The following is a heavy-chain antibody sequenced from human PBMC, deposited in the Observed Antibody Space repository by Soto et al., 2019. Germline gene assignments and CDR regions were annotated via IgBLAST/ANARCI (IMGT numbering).Heavy chain of an antibody. CDR1: GFTFSSYA. CDR2: ISGSGGST. V-gene: IGHV3-23*01. Sequence: EVQLLESGGGLVQPGGSLRLSCAASGFTFSSYAMSWVHQAPGKGLEWVSAISGSGGSTYYADSVKGRFTISRDNSKNTLYLQMNSLRAEDTAVYYCAKNVWGITIFGGMDVWGQGTTVTVSS. CDR3: AKNVWGITIFGGMDV. D-gene: IGHD3-9*01. J-gene: IGHJ6*02.